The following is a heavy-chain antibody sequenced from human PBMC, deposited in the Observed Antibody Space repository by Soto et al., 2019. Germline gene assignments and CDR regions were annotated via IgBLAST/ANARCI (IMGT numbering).Heavy chain of an antibody. CDR3: ATSNGGSYQGAFDI. V-gene: IGHV3-21*01. CDR2: ISSSSSYI. Sequence: GGSLRLSCAASGFTFSRYSMNWVRQAPGKGLEWVSSISSSSSYIYYADSVKGRFTISRDNAKNSLYLQMNSLRAEDTAVYYCATSNGGSYQGAFDIWGQGTMVTVSS. J-gene: IGHJ3*02. D-gene: IGHD1-26*01. CDR1: GFTFSRYS.